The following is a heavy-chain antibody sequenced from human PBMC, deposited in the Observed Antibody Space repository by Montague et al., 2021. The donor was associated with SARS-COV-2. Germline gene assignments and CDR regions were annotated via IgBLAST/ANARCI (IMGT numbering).Heavy chain of an antibody. CDR1: GFTFSSLA. Sequence: SLRLSCAASGFTFSSLAVHWVRRAPGKGLEWVAVISYDGSDKYYVDSVEGRFTISRDNSKNTLYLQMNSLRAEDTAVYYCARDVYSSSWFARPDNWGQGTLVTVSS. CDR2: ISYDGSDK. V-gene: IGHV3-30*04. CDR3: ARDVYSSSWFARPDN. J-gene: IGHJ4*02. D-gene: IGHD6-13*01.